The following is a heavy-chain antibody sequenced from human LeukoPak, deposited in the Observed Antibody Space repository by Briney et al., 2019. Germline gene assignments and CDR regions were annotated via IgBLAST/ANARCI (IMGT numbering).Heavy chain of an antibody. CDR3: ARGQRIGVAGRQFDY. D-gene: IGHD6-13*01. CDR1: GGSFSGYY. J-gene: IGHJ4*02. Sequence: SQTMSLTCAVYGGSFSGYYWSWIRQPPKKVLEWIGEIHDNGSTNYNPSLKSQVPISVDTSKNQFSLKLSSVTAADTAVYYCARGQRIGVAGRQFDYWGQGSVVSVSS. V-gene: IGHV4-34*01. CDR2: IHDNGST.